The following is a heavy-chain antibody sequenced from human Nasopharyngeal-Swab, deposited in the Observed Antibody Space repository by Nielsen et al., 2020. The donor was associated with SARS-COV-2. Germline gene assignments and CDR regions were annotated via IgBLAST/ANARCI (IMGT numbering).Heavy chain of an antibody. CDR2: INHSGST. V-gene: IGHV4-34*01. J-gene: IGHJ6*02. Sequence: PANELEWIGEINHSGSTNYNPSLKSRVTISVDTSKNQFSLKLSSVTAADTAVYYCARGHLPDDFWSGYYIYKTYYYYGMDVWGQGTTVTVSS. CDR3: ARGHLPDDFWSGYYIYKTYYYYGMDV. D-gene: IGHD3-3*01.